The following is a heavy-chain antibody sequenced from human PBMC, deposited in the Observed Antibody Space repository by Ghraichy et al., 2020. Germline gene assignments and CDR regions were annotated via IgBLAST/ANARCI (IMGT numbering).Heavy chain of an antibody. Sequence: GGSLRLSCAASGFTFSSYAMHWVRPAPGKGLEWVAVISFDGSNKYYADSVKGRFTISRDNSKNTLYLQMNSLRAEDTALYYCTRYDYNTNFDYWGQGTLVTVSS. CDR2: ISFDGSNK. J-gene: IGHJ4*02. D-gene: IGHD5-24*01. CDR3: TRYDYNTNFDY. CDR1: GFTFSSYA. V-gene: IGHV3-30*04.